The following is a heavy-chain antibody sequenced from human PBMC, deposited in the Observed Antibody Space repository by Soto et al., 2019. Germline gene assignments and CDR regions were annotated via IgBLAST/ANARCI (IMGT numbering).Heavy chain of an antibody. V-gene: IGHV3-48*02. Sequence: GGSLRLSCAASGFTFSTNSMNWVRQAPGKGLEWISYISSSSSTIYYADSVKGRFTISRDNAKNSLFLQMSSLRDEDTAVYYCARDYYDSSRSFDYWGQGTLVTVSS. CDR1: GFTFSTNS. CDR3: ARDYYDSSRSFDY. D-gene: IGHD3-22*01. CDR2: ISSSSSTI. J-gene: IGHJ4*02.